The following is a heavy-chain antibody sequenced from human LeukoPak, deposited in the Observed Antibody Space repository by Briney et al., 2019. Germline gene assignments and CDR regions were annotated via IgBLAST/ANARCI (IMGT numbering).Heavy chain of an antibody. Sequence: GGSLRLSCAASGFTFDDYGMSWVRQAPGKGLEWVSGINWNGGSTGCADSVKGRFTISRDNAKNSLYLQMNSLRAEDTALYYCARRMYYYDSGGYSYYFDYWGQGTLVTVSS. CDR1: GFTFDDYG. D-gene: IGHD3-22*01. CDR2: INWNGGST. J-gene: IGHJ4*02. CDR3: ARRMYYYDSGGYSYYFDY. V-gene: IGHV3-20*04.